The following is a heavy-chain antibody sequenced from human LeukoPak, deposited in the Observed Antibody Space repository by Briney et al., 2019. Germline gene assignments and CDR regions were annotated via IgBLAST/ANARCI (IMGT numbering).Heavy chain of an antibody. CDR3: AREHRDYEGSGYYVDY. J-gene: IGHJ4*02. V-gene: IGHV1-18*01. CDR2: ISAYNGNT. Sequence: ASVKVSCKASGYTFTSYGISWVRQAPGQGLEWMGWISAYNGNTNYAQKLQGRVTMTTDTSTSTAYMELRSLRSDDTAVYYCAREHRDYEGSGYYVDYWGQGTLVTVSS. CDR1: GYTFTSYG. D-gene: IGHD3-22*01.